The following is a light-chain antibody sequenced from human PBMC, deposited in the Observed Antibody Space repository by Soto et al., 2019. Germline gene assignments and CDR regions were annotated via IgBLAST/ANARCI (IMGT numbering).Light chain of an antibody. CDR2: DVS. CDR3: SSYTSSSTYV. Sequence: QSALTQPASVSGSPVQSITISCTGTSSDVGGYNYVSWYQQHPGKAPKLMIYDVSNRPSGVSNRSSGSKSGNTASLTISGLQAEDEADYYCSSYTSSSTYVFGTGTKV. J-gene: IGLJ1*01. V-gene: IGLV2-14*01. CDR1: SSDVGGYNY.